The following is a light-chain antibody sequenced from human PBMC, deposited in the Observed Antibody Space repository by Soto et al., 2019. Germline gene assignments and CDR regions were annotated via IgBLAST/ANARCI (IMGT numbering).Light chain of an antibody. CDR3: QQYDNRPPWT. CDR1: ESVSSN. J-gene: IGKJ1*01. CDR2: AAS. Sequence: EIVMTQSPATLSVSPGERATLSCRASESVSSNVAWYQQKPGQAPRLLIYAASTRATDIPARFSGSRSGTEFTLTISSLQSEDFAVYYCQQYDNRPPWTF. V-gene: IGKV3-15*01.